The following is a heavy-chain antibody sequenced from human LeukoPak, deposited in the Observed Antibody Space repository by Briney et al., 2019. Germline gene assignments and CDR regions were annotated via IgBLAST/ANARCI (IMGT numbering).Heavy chain of an antibody. CDR2: IGIGDDT. CDR3: IRGGIRVSGIDAFDI. V-gene: IGHV3-13*01. J-gene: IGHJ3*02. CDR1: GFTFRDYD. Sequence: PGGFLRLSCAASGFTFRDYDMHWVRQVPGRGLEWVSAIGIGDDTHYPDSVKGRFTISRENAKNSLYLQMNTLRDGDTAVYYCIRGGIRVSGIDAFDIWGQGTMVTVSS. D-gene: IGHD5/OR15-5a*01.